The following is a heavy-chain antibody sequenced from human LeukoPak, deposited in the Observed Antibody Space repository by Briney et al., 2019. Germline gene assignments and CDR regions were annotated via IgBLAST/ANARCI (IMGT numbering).Heavy chain of an antibody. CDR2: IRYDGSNK. CDR3: ARYYYDSSGYYYFDY. Sequence: GGSLRLSCAASGFTFSSYGMHWVRQAPGKGLEWMTFIRYDGSNKYYADSVKGRFTISRDNSKNTLYLQMNSLRAEDTAVYFCARYYYDSSGYYYFDYWGQGTLVTVSS. J-gene: IGHJ4*02. CDR1: GFTFSSYG. D-gene: IGHD3-22*01. V-gene: IGHV3-30*02.